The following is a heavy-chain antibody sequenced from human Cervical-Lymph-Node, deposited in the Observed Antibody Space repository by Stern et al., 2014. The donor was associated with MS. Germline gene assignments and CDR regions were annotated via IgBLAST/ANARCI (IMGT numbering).Heavy chain of an antibody. CDR3: ARARTTVTYYYYGMDV. J-gene: IGHJ6*02. CDR1: GFTFSSYA. V-gene: IGHV3-30*04. Sequence: VQLVESGGGVVQPGRSLRLSCAASGFTFSSYAMHWVRQAPGKGLEWVAVISFDGRNEYYADSVKGRFTISRDNSKNTLYLQMNSLRAEDTAVYYCARARTTVTYYYYGMDVWGQGTTVTVSS. CDR2: ISFDGRNE. D-gene: IGHD4-17*01.